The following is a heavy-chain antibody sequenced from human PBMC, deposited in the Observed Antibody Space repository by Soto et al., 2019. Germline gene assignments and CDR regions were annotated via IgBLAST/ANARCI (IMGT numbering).Heavy chain of an antibody. CDR3: ARHSIRILGEDFDY. V-gene: IGHV4-39*01. D-gene: IGHD1-26*01. CDR2: IYYSGST. CDR1: GGSISSSSYY. J-gene: IGHJ4*02. Sequence: SETLSLTCTVSGGSISSSSYYWGWIRQPPGKGLEWIGSIYYSGSTYYNPSLKSRVTISVDTSKNQFSLKLSSVTAADTAVYYCARHSIRILGEDFDYWGQGTLVTVSS.